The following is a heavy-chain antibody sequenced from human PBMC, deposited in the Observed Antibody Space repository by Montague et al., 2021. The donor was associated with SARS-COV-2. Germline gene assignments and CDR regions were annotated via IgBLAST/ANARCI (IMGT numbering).Heavy chain of an antibody. CDR1: GGSISSYY. J-gene: IGHJ6*02. D-gene: IGHD2-15*01. V-gene: IGHV4-59*01. CDR2: IYYSGST. Sequence: SETLSLTCTVSGGSISSYYWSWIRQPPRKGLEWIGYIYYSGSTNYNPSLKSRVTISVDTSKNQFSLKLSSVTAADTAVYYCARDTGEYCSGGSCLYGMDVWGQGTTVTVSS. CDR3: ARDTGEYCSGGSCLYGMDV.